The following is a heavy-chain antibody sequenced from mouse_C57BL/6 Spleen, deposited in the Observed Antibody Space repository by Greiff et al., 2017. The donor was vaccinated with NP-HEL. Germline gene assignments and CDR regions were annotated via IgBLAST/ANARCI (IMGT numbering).Heavy chain of an antibody. CDR2: ISYSGST. D-gene: IGHD1-1*01. CDR1: GYSITSGYD. Sequence: EVKLQESGPGMVKPSQSLSLTCTVTGYSITSGYDWHWIRHFPGNKLEWMGYISYSGSTNYNPSLKSRISITHDTSKNHFFLKLNSVTTQDTDTYYCARGIKVDYAMDYWGQGTSLTVSS. V-gene: IGHV3-1*01. CDR3: ARGIKVDYAMDY. J-gene: IGHJ4*01.